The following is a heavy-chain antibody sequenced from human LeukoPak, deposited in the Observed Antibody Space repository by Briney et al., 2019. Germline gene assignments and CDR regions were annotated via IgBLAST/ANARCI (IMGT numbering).Heavy chain of an antibody. D-gene: IGHD1-1*01. CDR2: ISYIGST. V-gene: IGHV4-59*11. CDR3: AGDQLALNALNI. J-gene: IGHJ3*02. Sequence: SETLPLTCTVSGGSMNSHYWSWIRQPPGKGLEWLGYISYIGSTNYSPSLKSRVTISVDTSKNQFSLRLSSVTAADTAVYFCAGDQLALNALNIWGQGTMVSVSS. CDR1: GGSMNSHY.